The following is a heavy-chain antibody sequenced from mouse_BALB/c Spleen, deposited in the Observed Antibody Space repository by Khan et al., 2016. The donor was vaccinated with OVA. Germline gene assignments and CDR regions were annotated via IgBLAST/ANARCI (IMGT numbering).Heavy chain of an antibody. CDR2: ISSGGSYS. CDR1: GFAFISYD. J-gene: IGHJ3*01. CDR3: ARTSYYGNPWITY. Sequence: EVELVESGGGLVKPGGSLKLSCAASGFAFISYDMSWVRQTPEKRLEWVATISSGGSYSYYPDSVKGRFTISRDIDRNTLYLQMSSLRSEDTAFYYCARTSYYGNPWITYWGQGTLVTVSA. D-gene: IGHD2-10*01. V-gene: IGHV5-9*02.